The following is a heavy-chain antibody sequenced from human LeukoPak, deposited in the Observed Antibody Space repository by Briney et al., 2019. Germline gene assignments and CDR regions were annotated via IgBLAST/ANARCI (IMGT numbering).Heavy chain of an antibody. Sequence: SVKVSCKASGGTSSSYAISWVRQAPGQGLEWMGRIIPILGIANYAQKFQGRVTITADKSTSTAYMELSSLRSEDTAVYYCARFFDSSSLYYFDYWGQGTLVTVSS. CDR3: ARFFDSSSLYYFDY. J-gene: IGHJ4*02. D-gene: IGHD6-13*01. CDR1: GGTSSSYA. CDR2: IIPILGIA. V-gene: IGHV1-69*04.